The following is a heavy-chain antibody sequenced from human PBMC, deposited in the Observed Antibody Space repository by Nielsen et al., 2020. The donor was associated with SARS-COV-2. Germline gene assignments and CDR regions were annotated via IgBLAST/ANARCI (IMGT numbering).Heavy chain of an antibody. J-gene: IGHJ3*02. CDR3: ARDSLSSGWSAFDI. V-gene: IGHV4-59*12. CDR2: IYYGGST. D-gene: IGHD6-19*01. Sequence: WIRQPPGKGLEWIGYIYYGGSTNYNPSLKSRVTISVDTSKNQFSLKLSSVTAADTAVYYCARDSLSSGWSAFDIWGQGTMVTVSS.